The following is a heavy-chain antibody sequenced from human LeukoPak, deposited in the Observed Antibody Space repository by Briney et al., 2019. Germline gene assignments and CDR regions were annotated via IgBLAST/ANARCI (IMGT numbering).Heavy chain of an antibody. CDR2: INHSGST. V-gene: IGHV4-34*01. CDR3: ARTWDVVVTAVYYFDY. CDR1: GGSFSGYY. D-gene: IGHD2-21*02. Sequence: SETLSLTCAVYGGSFSGYYWSWIRQPPGKGLEWIGEINHSGSTNYNPSLKSRVTISVDTSKNQFSLKLSSVTAADTAVYYCARTWDVVVTAVYYFDYWGQGTLVTVSS. J-gene: IGHJ4*02.